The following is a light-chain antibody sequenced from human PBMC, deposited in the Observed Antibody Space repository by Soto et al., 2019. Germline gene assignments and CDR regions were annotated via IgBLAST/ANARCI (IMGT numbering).Light chain of an antibody. V-gene: IGKV3-15*01. CDR2: GAS. CDR3: QQYNNWPPLT. CDR1: QSVSSS. Sequence: EIVMTEATATLSVSPGPRPTLSCTPSQSVSSSLAWYQQKPGQAPRLLIYGASTRATGTPARFSGSGSGTEFTLTISSLHPEDFAVYFCQQYNNWPPLTFGGGTKVDIK. J-gene: IGKJ4*01.